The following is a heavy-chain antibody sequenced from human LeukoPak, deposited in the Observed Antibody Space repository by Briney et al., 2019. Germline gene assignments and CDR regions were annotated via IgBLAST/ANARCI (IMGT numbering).Heavy chain of an antibody. J-gene: IGHJ5*01. V-gene: IGHV3-23*01. CDR3: STLLSNPVGS. CDR1: GFTFSSYA. Sequence: GGSLRLSCAASGFTFSSYAMSWVRQAPGKGLEWVSAISGSGGSTYCADSVKGRFTISRDNSKNTLYLQMSSLKTEDTAVYYCSTLLSNPVGSWSQGTLVTVSS. D-gene: IGHD2-15*01. CDR2: ISGSGGST.